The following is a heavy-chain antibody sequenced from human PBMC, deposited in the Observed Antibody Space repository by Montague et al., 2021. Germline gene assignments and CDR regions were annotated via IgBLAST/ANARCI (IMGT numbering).Heavy chain of an antibody. CDR1: RFTFTSFT. V-gene: IGHV3-21*01. D-gene: IGHD2-2*03. J-gene: IGHJ6*03. Sequence: SLRLSCAASRFTFTSFTMTWVRQAPGKGLEWLSSIFNSSIYIQYADSVKGRFTISRDNAENSVYLQMNYLRAEDTAVYYCARVSLGIVLVNMDFWGKGTTVTVSS. CDR3: ARVSLGIVLVNMDF. CDR2: IFNSSIYI.